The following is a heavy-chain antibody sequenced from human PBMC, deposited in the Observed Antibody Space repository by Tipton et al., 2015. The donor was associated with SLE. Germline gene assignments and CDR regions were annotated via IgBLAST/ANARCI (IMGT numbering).Heavy chain of an antibody. J-gene: IGHJ3*02. CDR2: IYSGGST. CDR3: ARVRVGATDDAFDI. CDR1: GFTVSSNY. V-gene: IGHV3-53*04. Sequence: VQLVQSGGGLVQPGGSLRLSCAASGFTVSSNYMSWVRQAPGKGLEWVSVIYSGGSTYFADSVKGRYTISRDNSKNTLYLQMNSLRAEDTAVYYCARVRVGATDDAFDIWSQGTMVTVSS. D-gene: IGHD1-26*01.